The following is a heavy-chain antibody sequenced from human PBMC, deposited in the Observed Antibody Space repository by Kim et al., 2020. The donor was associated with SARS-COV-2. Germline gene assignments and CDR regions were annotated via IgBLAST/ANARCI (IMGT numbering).Heavy chain of an antibody. Sequence: GGSLRLSCAASGFTFSSYGMHWVRQAPGKGLEWVAVISYDGSNKYYADSVKGRFTISRDNSKNTLYLQMNSLRAEDTAVYYCAKPPVAGLYYYYYMDVWGKGTTFTVSS. V-gene: IGHV3-30*18. J-gene: IGHJ6*03. CDR2: ISYDGSNK. CDR1: GFTFSSYG. D-gene: IGHD6-19*01. CDR3: AKPPVAGLYYYYYMDV.